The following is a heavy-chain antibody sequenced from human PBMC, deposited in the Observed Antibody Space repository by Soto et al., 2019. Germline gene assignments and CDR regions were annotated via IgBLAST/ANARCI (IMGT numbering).Heavy chain of an antibody. J-gene: IGHJ4*02. CDR2: IYHSGST. V-gene: IGHV4-4*02. D-gene: IGHD6-19*01. Sequence: SETLSLTCAVSGGSISSSNWWSWVRQPPGKGLEWIGEIYHSGSTNYNPSLKSRVTISVDKSKNQFSLKLSSVTAADTAVYYCARVRKKGIAVAGRHQQFDYWGQGTLVTVSS. CDR1: GGSISSSNW. CDR3: ARVRKKGIAVAGRHQQFDY.